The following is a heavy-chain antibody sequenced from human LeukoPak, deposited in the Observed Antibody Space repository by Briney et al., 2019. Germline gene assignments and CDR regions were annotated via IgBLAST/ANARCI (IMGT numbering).Heavy chain of an antibody. CDR3: ARLTFYYDGSGYYFDY. D-gene: IGHD3-22*01. V-gene: IGHV4-39*01. CDR1: GGSFSSTSYY. Sequence: SSETLSLTCTVPGGSFSSTSYYWAWIRQPPGKGLEWIGSISHTGSTYYNPSLKSRVTISVDTSKNQFSLRLSSVTAADTAVHYCARLTFYYDGSGYYFDYWGQGTLVTVSP. J-gene: IGHJ4*02. CDR2: ISHTGST.